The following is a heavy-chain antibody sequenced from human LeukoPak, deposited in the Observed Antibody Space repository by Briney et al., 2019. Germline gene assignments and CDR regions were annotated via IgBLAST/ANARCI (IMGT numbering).Heavy chain of an antibody. J-gene: IGHJ4*02. V-gene: IGHV3-23*01. CDR3: AKDFTSWFTGGFYY. CDR2: ITGSGSTT. D-gene: IGHD3-10*01. CDR1: GFSSFA. Sequence: GGSLRVSCAASGFSSFAMNWVRQAPGKGLEWVSSITGSGSTTYYTDSVNGRFIISRDISKNTLYLQMNGLRAEDTAVYYCAKDFTSWFTGGFYYWGQGTLVTVSS.